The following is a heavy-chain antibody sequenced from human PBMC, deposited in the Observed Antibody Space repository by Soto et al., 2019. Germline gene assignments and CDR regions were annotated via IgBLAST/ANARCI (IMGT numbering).Heavy chain of an antibody. V-gene: IGHV5-10-1*01. CDR2: IDPSDSYT. CDR3: GRDSGSGHADV. Sequence: PGESLKISCQTSDEIFNTYWITWVRQMPGRGLAWVGRIDPSDSYTTYSPSLKGHVILSVDRSMNTAYLQWTSLRASDTAMYFCGRDSGSGHADVWGQGTLVTVS. J-gene: IGHJ1*01. CDR1: DEIFNTYW. D-gene: IGHD1-26*01.